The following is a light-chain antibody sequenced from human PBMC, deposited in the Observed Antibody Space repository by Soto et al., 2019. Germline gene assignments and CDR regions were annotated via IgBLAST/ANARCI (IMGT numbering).Light chain of an antibody. CDR3: ASYVGYRTLIYV. CDR1: SSNIGSST. CDR2: SNN. Sequence: QSVLTQPPSASGTPGQRVTISCSGSSSNIGSSTVTWYQQLPGAAPTVLIHSNNQRPSGVPDRFSGSKSGTSASLAISGLQSDDEADYYCASYVGYRTLIYVFATGIKFSGL. J-gene: IGLJ1*01. V-gene: IGLV1-44*01.